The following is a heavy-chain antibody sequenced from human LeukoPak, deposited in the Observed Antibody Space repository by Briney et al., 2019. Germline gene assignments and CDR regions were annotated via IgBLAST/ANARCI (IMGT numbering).Heavy chain of an antibody. V-gene: IGHV6-1*01. J-gene: IGHJ4*02. CDR3: ARGTWANFDY. Sequence: SQTLSLTCAISGDSVSSNNAAWYWIRQSPSRGLEWLGRTYYRSKWYNDYALFVKSRITINPDTSKNQLSLQLNSVTPEDTAVYYCARGTWANFDYWGQGTLVTVSS. D-gene: IGHD1-1*01. CDR2: TYYRSKWYN. CDR1: GDSVSSNNAA.